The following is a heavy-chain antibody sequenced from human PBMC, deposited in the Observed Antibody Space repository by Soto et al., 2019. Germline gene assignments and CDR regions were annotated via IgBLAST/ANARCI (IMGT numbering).Heavy chain of an antibody. CDR1: GFTFSSYS. V-gene: IGHV3-21*01. CDR2: ISSSSSYI. D-gene: IGHD4-17*01. J-gene: IGHJ4*02. CDR3: ARDTPLRTWLFDY. Sequence: GGSLRLSCAASGFTFSSYSMNWVRQAPGKGLEWVSSISSSSSYIYYADSVKGRFTISRDNAKNSLYLQMNSLRAEDTAVYSCARDTPLRTWLFDYWGQGTLVTVSS.